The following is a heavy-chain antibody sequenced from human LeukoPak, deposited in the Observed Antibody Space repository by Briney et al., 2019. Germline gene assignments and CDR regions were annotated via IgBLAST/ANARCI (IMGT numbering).Heavy chain of an antibody. D-gene: IGHD6-6*01. J-gene: IGHJ4*02. CDR1: GYTFTNYW. CDR2: IYPGDSDT. CDR3: ARQGYSSSSRFDY. Sequence: GESLKISCNGSGYTFTNYWIGWVRQMPGKGLEWMGIIYPGDSDTRYSPSFQGQVTISADKSITTAYLQWSSLKASDTAMYYCARQGYSSSSRFDYWGQGTLVTVSS. V-gene: IGHV5-51*01.